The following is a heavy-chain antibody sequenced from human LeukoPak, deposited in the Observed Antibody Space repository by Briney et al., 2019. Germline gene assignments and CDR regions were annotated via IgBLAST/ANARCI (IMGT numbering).Heavy chain of an antibody. CDR3: ARDTRDFWSGPPDY. CDR1: GGSISSYY. Sequence: SETLSLTCTVSGGSISSYYWSWIRQSPGKGLEWIGYIYYSGSTNYNPSLKSRVTISVDTSKNQFSLKLSSVTAADTAVYYCARDTRDFWSGPPDYWGQGTLVTVSS. J-gene: IGHJ4*02. V-gene: IGHV4-59*01. CDR2: IYYSGST. D-gene: IGHD3-3*01.